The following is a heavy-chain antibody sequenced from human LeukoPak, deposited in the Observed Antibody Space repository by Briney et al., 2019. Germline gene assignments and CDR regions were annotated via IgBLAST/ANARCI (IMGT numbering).Heavy chain of an antibody. D-gene: IGHD3-10*01. CDR3: AILRWFGELLNY. Sequence: GGSMRLSCAASGFTFSSYSMNWVRQAPGKGLEWVSSISSISRYIYYADSGKGRLTISRENAQNYLYLQMNSLRAEDTAVYYCAILRWFGELLNYWGQGTLVTVSS. CDR2: ISSISRYI. V-gene: IGHV3-21*01. J-gene: IGHJ4*02. CDR1: GFTFSSYS.